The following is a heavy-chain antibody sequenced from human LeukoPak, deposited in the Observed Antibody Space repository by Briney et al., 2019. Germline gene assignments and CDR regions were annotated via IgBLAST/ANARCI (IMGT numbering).Heavy chain of an antibody. CDR2: NSGGAT. CDR3: VRGPGSSWYQADY. J-gene: IGHJ4*02. V-gene: IGHV3-53*01. CDR1: GFTVSSNY. D-gene: IGHD6-13*01. Sequence: GGSLRLSCAASGFTVSSNYMSWGRQAPGKGLEWVSVNSGGATYYADSVKGRFTISRDTSKNTLYLQMNSLRAEDTAVYYCVRGPGSSWYQADYWGQGTLVTVSS.